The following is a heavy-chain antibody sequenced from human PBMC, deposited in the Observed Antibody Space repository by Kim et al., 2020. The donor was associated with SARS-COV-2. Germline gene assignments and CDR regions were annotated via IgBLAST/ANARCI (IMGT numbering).Heavy chain of an antibody. CDR3: ARSSGGSGWYYFDY. Sequence: ASVKVSCKASGYTFTSYAMHWVRQAPGQRLEWMGWSNAGNGNTKYSQEFQGRVTITRDTSASTAYMELSSLRSEDMAVYYCARSSGGSGWYYFDYWGQGTLVTVSS. J-gene: IGHJ4*02. CDR2: SNAGNGNT. V-gene: IGHV1-3*02. D-gene: IGHD6-19*01. CDR1: GYTFTSYA.